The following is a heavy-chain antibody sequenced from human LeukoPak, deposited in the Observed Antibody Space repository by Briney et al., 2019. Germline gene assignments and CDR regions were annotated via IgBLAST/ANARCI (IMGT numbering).Heavy chain of an antibody. V-gene: IGHV4-38-2*02. CDR3: ARVLSGDYANWFDP. CDR2: IYTSGST. Sequence: ETLSLTCTVSGYSISSGYYWGWIRQPPGKGLEWIGRIYTSGSTNYNPSLKSRVTMSVDTSKNQFSLKLSSVTAADTAVYYCARVLSGDYANWFDPWGQGTLVTVSS. D-gene: IGHD4-17*01. J-gene: IGHJ5*02. CDR1: GYSISSGYY.